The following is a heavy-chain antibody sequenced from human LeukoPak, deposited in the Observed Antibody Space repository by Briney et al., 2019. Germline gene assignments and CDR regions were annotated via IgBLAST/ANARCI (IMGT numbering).Heavy chain of an antibody. Sequence: SETLSLTCTVSGGSISSSSYYWGWIRQPPGKGLEWIGSIYYSGSTYYNPSLKSRVTISVDTSKNQFSLKLSSVTAADTAVYYCARRGTGALPFDYWGQGTLVTVFS. CDR2: IYYSGST. CDR1: GGSISSSSYY. D-gene: IGHD7-27*01. CDR3: ARRGTGALPFDY. J-gene: IGHJ4*02. V-gene: IGHV4-39*01.